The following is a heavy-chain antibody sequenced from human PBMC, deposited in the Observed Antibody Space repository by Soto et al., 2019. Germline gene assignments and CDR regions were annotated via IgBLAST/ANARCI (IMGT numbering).Heavy chain of an antibody. CDR1: GFTVSSHY. CDR2: IYSGGST. Sequence: EVQLVETGGGLVQPGGSLRLSCAASGFTVSSHYMNWVRQAPGKGLEWVSVIYSGGSTYYADSVRSRFIISRDNSKNTLYLQIKSMRADDTAVYYCARDPPATRHGMDVWGQGTTVTVSS. V-gene: IGHV3-53*02. J-gene: IGHJ6*02. CDR3: ARDPPATRHGMDV.